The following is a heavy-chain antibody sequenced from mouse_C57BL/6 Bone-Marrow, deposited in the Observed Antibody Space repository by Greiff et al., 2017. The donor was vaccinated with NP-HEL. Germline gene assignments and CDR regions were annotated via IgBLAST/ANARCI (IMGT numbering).Heavy chain of an antibody. D-gene: IGHD1-1*01. J-gene: IGHJ1*03. CDR1: GFNIKDDY. CDR3: TPITTVVDWYFDV. V-gene: IGHV14-4*01. Sequence: VHVKQSGAELVRPGASVKLSCTASGFNIKDDYMHWVKQRPEQGLEWIGWIDPENGDTEYASKFQGKATITADTSSNTAYLQLSSLTSEDTAVYYCTPITTVVDWYFDVWGTGTTVTVSS. CDR2: IDPENGDT.